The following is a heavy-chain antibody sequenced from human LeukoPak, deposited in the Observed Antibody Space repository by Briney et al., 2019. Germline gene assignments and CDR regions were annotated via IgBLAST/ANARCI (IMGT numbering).Heavy chain of an antibody. D-gene: IGHD6-13*01. Sequence: SETLSLTCTVSGGSISSHYWSWIRQPPGKGLEWIGYIYYSGNTNYNPSLKSRVTISVDTPKNQFSLKLSSVTAADTAVYYCARDNRSLDPWGQGTLVTVSS. J-gene: IGHJ5*02. CDR1: GGSISSHY. CDR3: ARDNRSLDP. CDR2: IYYSGNT. V-gene: IGHV4-59*11.